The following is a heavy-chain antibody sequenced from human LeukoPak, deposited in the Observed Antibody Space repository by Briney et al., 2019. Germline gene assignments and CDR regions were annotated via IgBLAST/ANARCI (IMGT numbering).Heavy chain of an antibody. CDR3: ATNSGSPGGY. J-gene: IGHJ4*02. CDR2: IWYDGSNK. Sequence: GGSLRLSCAASGFTFRDYTIHWVRQAPGKGPEWVAVIWYDGSNKYYADSVKGRFTISRDNSKNTLFLQMNSLRAEDTAMYYCATNSGSPGGYWGQGTLVTISS. CDR1: GFTFRDYT. V-gene: IGHV3-33*01. D-gene: IGHD1-26*01.